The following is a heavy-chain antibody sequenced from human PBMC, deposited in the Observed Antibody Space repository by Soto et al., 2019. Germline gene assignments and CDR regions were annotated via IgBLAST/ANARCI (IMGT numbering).Heavy chain of an antibody. CDR2: IYWDDDK. J-gene: IGHJ4*02. D-gene: IGHD6-13*01. Sequence: SGPTLVNPTQTLTLTCTFSGFSLSTSGVGVGWIRQPPGKALEWLALIYWDDDKRYSPSLKSRLTITKDTSKNQVVLTMTNMDPVDTATYYCAHSRPLTKKRYSSRNLDYWGQGTLVTVSS. CDR1: GFSLSTSGVG. CDR3: AHSRPLTKKRYSSRNLDY. V-gene: IGHV2-5*02.